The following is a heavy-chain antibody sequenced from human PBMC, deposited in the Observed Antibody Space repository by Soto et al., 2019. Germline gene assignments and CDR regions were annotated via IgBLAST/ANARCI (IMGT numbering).Heavy chain of an antibody. D-gene: IGHD3-22*01. Sequence: QVQLVQSGAEVKKPGSSVKVSCQASGGSFSDYAISWVRQAPGQGLEWMGGIIPMLGIADNAQKFQGRVIITSEEYTSTVYMELSSLRSEDTAVYYCARDGDYYDSSGFQRDYHYYGMDVWGQGTTVTVAS. CDR1: GGSFSDYA. V-gene: IGHV1-69*01. CDR3: ARDGDYYDSSGFQRDYHYYGMDV. J-gene: IGHJ6*02. CDR2: IIPMLGIA.